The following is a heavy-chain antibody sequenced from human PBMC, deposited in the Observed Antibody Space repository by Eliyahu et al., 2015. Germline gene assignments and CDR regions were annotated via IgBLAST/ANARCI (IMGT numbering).Heavy chain of an antibody. CDR2: ISGSGGST. CDR1: GFPXSSYA. CDR3: AKVLRIAAFDI. Sequence: EVQLLESGGGLVQPGGSLRLSXXASGFPXSSYAMXWVRQAPGKGLEWVSAISGSGGSTYYADSVKGRFTISRDNSKNTLYLQMNSLRAEDTAVYYCAKVLRIAAFDIWGQGTMVTVSS. V-gene: IGHV3-23*01. D-gene: IGHD6-13*01. J-gene: IGHJ3*02.